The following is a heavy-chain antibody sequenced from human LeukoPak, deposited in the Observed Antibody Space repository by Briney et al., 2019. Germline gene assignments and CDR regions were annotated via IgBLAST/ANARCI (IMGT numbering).Heavy chain of an antibody. CDR1: GYIFTGYY. D-gene: IGHD1-1*01. V-gene: IGHV1-2*06. J-gene: IGHJ4*02. CDR2: INPNSGDT. Sequence: ASVKVSCKASGYIFTGYYMHWVRQAPGQGLEWMGRINPNSGDTNYAQKFQGRVTMTRDTSISTAYMELSRLRSDDTAVYYCARGGYGGPRVAFDYWGQGTLVTVSS. CDR3: ARGGYGGPRVAFDY.